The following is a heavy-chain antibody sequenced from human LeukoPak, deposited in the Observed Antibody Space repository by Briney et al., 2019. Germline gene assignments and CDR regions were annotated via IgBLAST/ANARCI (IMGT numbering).Heavy chain of an antibody. Sequence: PSETLSLTCTVSGGSISSYYWSWIRQPPGKGLEWIGYIYYSGSTYYNPSLKSRVTISVDTSKNQFSLKLSSVTAADTAVYYCARDQFVVVVAAHYYYGMDVWGQGTTVTVSS. CDR2: IYYSGST. D-gene: IGHD2-15*01. CDR1: GGSISSYY. J-gene: IGHJ6*02. V-gene: IGHV4-59*04. CDR3: ARDQFVVVVAAHYYYGMDV.